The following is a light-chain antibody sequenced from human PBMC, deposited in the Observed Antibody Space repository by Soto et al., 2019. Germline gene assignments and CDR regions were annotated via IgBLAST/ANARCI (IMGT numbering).Light chain of an antibody. CDR2: HVT. CDR3: CSLTTSHTYV. V-gene: IGLV2-14*01. CDR1: NSDIGIYNY. J-gene: IGLJ1*01. Sequence: QSVLTQPASVSGSPGQSITISCTGTNSDIGIYNYVSWYQQHPGKAPKLMIYHVTYRPSGVSNRYSGSKSGNSASLTISGLQADDEADYYCCSLTTSHTYVFGSGTKLTVL.